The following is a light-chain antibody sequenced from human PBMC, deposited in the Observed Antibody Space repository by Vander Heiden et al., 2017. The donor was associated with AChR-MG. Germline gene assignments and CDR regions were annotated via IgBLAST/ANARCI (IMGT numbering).Light chain of an antibody. J-gene: IGKJ2*01. CDR1: QSVSSY. CDR2: DAS. CDR3: QQRSNWPRRHT. V-gene: IGKV3-11*01. Sequence: EIVLTQSPATLSLSPGERATLSCRASQSVSSYLAWYQQKPGQAPRLLIYDASNRATGIPPRFSGSGSGTDFTLTISSLEPEDFAVYYCQQRSNWPRRHTFGQGTKLEIK.